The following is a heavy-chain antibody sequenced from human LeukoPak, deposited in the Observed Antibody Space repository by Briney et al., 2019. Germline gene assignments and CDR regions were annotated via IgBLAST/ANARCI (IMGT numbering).Heavy chain of an antibody. D-gene: IGHD3-22*01. CDR3: ARGLSYYYDSSGYYSTFDY. CDR1: GYTFTGYY. J-gene: IGHJ4*02. Sequence: GASVKVSCKASGYTFTGYYMHWVRQAPGQGLEWMGRINPNSGGTNYAQKFQGRVTMTRDTSISTAYMELSRLRSDDTAVYYCARGLSYYYDSSGYYSTFDYWGQGTLVTVSS. V-gene: IGHV1-2*06. CDR2: INPNSGGT.